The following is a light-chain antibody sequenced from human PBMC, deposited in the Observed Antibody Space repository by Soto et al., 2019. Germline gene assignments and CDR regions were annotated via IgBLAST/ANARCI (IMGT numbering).Light chain of an antibody. J-gene: IGKJ1*01. CDR3: QQYNSYRWT. V-gene: IGKV1-5*03. CDR2: KAS. CDR1: QSISSW. Sequence: DIQMTQSPSTLSASVGERVTITCRASQSISSWFAWYQQKPGKAPKLLIYKASSLESGVPSRFSGSGSGTEFTLTISSLQPDDFATYYCQQYNSYRWTFGQGTKVDIK.